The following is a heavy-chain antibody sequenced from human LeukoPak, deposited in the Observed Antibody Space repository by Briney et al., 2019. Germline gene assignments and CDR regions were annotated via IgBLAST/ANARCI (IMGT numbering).Heavy chain of an antibody. CDR2: IYYSGST. V-gene: IGHV4-39*07. CDR3: ARAIAARGYYYYYYYMDV. Sequence: SETLSLTCTVSGGSISSSSYYWGWIRQPPGKGLEWIGSIYYSGSTYYNPSLKSRVTISVDTSKNQFSLKLSSVTAADTAVYYCARAIAARGYYYYYYYMDVWGKGTTVTISS. CDR1: GGSISSSSYY. D-gene: IGHD6-6*01. J-gene: IGHJ6*03.